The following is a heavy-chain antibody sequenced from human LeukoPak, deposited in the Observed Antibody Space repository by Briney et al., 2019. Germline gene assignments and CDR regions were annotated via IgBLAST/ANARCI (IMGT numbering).Heavy chain of an antibody. V-gene: IGHV3-66*02. D-gene: IGHD3-16*01. CDR2: IHSGGST. J-gene: IGHJ4*02. CDR1: GFTFSSYA. CDR3: ARGWGSSYYFDY. Sequence: PGGSLRLSCAASGFTFSSYAMSWVRQAPGKGLERVSVIHSGGSTYYADSVKGRFTISRDNSKNTLFVQMNSLRAEDTAVYYCARGWGSSYYFDYWGQGTLVTVSS.